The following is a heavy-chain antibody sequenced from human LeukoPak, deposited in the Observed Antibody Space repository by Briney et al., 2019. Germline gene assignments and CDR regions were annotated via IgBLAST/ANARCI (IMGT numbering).Heavy chain of an antibody. CDR3: ARDGYASGSYYDY. CDR1: GASISSGRYF. V-gene: IGHV4-61*02. J-gene: IGHJ4*02. D-gene: IGHD1-26*01. Sequence: SETLSLTCAVSGASISSGRYFWNWIRQPAGKGLEYIGRVHTSETANYNPSLRSRVAISLDTSMNHFSLRLNSVTAADPAVYYCARDGYASGSYYDYWGQGTLVTVSS. CDR2: VHTSETA.